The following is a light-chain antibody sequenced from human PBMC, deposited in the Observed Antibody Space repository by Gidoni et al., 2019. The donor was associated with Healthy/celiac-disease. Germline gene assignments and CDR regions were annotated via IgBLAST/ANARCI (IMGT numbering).Light chain of an antibody. CDR3: QQRSNWPELT. CDR1: PRVSSY. CDR2: DAS. J-gene: IGKJ4*01. Sequence: EIVLTQSPATLSLSPGERATLSCRASPRVSSYLAWSQQKPGQAPRLLIYDASNRATGIPARFSGSGSGTDFTLTISSLEPEDFAVYYCQQRSNWPELTFGGGTKVEIK. V-gene: IGKV3-11*01.